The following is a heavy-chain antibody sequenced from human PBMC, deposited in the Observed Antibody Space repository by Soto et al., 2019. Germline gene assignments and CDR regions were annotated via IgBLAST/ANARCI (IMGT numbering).Heavy chain of an antibody. Sequence: SETLSLISTVSGGSINDYFWSCIRHPPGKGLERIEYIYYSGSSNYNHTLRSRVTLSVYTSKLQFSLKLSSVTAADTAVYYCARDYGSYSAGFDSWGQGTLVTVSS. CDR2: IYYSGSS. V-gene: IGHV4-59*01. CDR1: GGSINDYF. D-gene: IGHD1-26*01. CDR3: ARDYGSYSAGFDS. J-gene: IGHJ4*02.